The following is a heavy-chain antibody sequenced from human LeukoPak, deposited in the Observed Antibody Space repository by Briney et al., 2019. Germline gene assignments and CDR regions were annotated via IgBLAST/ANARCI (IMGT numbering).Heavy chain of an antibody. CDR1: GFTFSSYV. D-gene: IGHD6-13*01. J-gene: IGHJ4*02. V-gene: IGHV3-64D*09. CDR3: VKGLAASGTNY. Sequence: GGSLRLSCSASGFTFSSYVMHWVRQAPGKGLEYVSTISSNGGSTYYADSVKGRFTISRDNSKNTLYLQMSSLRVEDTAVYYCVKGLAASGTNYWGQGTLVTVSS. CDR2: ISSNGGST.